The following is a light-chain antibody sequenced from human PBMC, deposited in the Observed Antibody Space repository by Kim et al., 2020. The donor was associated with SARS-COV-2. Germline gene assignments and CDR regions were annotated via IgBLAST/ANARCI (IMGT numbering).Light chain of an antibody. CDR2: CDA. CDR1: QSVSSSY. J-gene: IGKJ1*01. CDR3: QQYGSRPWT. Sequence: GGKDPLPSRASQSVSSSYLVCYQQKPGQPPRLLIYCDASSATGSPDRFSGSGSGTDFTLTISRLEPEDYAVYYCQQYGSRPWTFGQGTKVEIK. V-gene: IGKV3-20*01.